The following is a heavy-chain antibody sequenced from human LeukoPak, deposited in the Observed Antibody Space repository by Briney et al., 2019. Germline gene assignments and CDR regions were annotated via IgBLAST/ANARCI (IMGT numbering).Heavy chain of an antibody. CDR3: ATGCLGVVTAFDP. CDR2: FEPQDGET. V-gene: IGHV1-24*01. J-gene: IGHJ5*02. Sequence: ASVKVSCKVSGYTLTQLSMHWLRQAPGKGREWMGGFEPQDGETIYGQKFQRIVTMPEDISTDTVYMELSSLRSEDTAVYYCATGCLGVVTAFDPWGQGTLVTVPS. CDR1: GYTLTQLS. D-gene: IGHD3-3*01.